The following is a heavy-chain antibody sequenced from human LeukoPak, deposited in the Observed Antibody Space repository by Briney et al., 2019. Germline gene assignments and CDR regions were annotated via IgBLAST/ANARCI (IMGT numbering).Heavy chain of an antibody. J-gene: IGHJ5*02. Sequence: GASVKVSCKASGYTFTRYYMNWVRQAPGQGLEWTGIINPSGGRTSYAQRFQGRVTMTRDTSTSTVYMELSSLRSEDTAVYYCARDLLDYNGSDSYYTNWFDPWGQGTLVTVSS. CDR2: INPSGGRT. CDR1: GYTFTRYY. V-gene: IGHV1-46*01. CDR3: ARDLLDYNGSDSYYTNWFDP. D-gene: IGHD3-10*01.